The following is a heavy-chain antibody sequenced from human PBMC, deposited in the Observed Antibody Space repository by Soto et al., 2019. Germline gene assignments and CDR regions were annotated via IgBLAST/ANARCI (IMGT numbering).Heavy chain of an antibody. CDR1: GGTFSSYA. CDR3: ARDDFWSGYYSWPMDV. CDR2: IIPIFGTA. Sequence: QVQLVQSGAEVKKPGSSVKVSCKASGGTFSSYAISWVRQAPGQGLEWMGGIIPIFGTANYAQKFQGRVTITADESTSKAYMELGSLRPEDTAEYYCARDDFWSGYYSWPMDVGGQGTTVTVSS. D-gene: IGHD3-3*01. V-gene: IGHV1-69*01. J-gene: IGHJ6*02.